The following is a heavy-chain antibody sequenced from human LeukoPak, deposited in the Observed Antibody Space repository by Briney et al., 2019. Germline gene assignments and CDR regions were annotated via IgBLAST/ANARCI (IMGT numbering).Heavy chain of an antibody. V-gene: IGHV1-18*01. Sequence: ASVKVSCKSSGYTFTSYGISWVRQAPGQGLECMGWISDYNGNTNYAQQLQGRVNMPTDTSTSTAYMALRSLRSDDTAVYYCARALALLGGYFDYWGQGTLVTVSS. CDR3: ARALALLGGYFDY. CDR2: ISDYNGNT. J-gene: IGHJ4*02. CDR1: GYTFTSYG. D-gene: IGHD1-26*01.